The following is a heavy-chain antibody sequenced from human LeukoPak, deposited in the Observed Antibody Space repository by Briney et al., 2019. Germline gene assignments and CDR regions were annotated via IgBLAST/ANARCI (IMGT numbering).Heavy chain of an antibody. Sequence: SETLSLTCTVSGGSISSSSYYWGWIRQPPGKGLEWIGSIYYSGSTYYNPSLKSRVAISVDTSKNQFSLKLSSVTAADTAVYYCARGRSNWGSGHFDYWGQGTLVTVSS. J-gene: IGHJ4*02. V-gene: IGHV4-39*07. D-gene: IGHD7-27*01. CDR2: IYYSGST. CDR3: ARGRSNWGSGHFDY. CDR1: GGSISSSSYY.